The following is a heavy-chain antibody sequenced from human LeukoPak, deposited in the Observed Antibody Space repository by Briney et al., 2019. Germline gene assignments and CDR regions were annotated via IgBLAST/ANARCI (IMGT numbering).Heavy chain of an antibody. Sequence: GESLKISCKGSGYSFTSYWIGWVRQMPGKGLEWMGIIYPGDSDTRYSPSFQGQVTISADKSINTAYLQWSSLKASDTAMYYCARHDDYSNFNEYYFDYWGQGTLVTVSS. CDR3: ARHDDYSNFNEYYFDY. V-gene: IGHV5-51*01. J-gene: IGHJ4*02. D-gene: IGHD4-11*01. CDR2: IYPGDSDT. CDR1: GYSFTSYW.